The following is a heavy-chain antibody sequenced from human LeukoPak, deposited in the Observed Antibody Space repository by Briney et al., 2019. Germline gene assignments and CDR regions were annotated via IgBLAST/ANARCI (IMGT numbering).Heavy chain of an antibody. Sequence: GGSLRLSCAASGFTFSSYSMNWVRQAPGKGLEWVSSISSSSSYIYYADSVKGRFTISRDNAKNSLYLQMNSLRAEDTAVYYCARDRERSPGWFDPWGQGTLVTVSS. CDR2: ISSSSSYI. D-gene: IGHD1-26*01. V-gene: IGHV3-21*01. CDR3: ARDRERSPGWFDP. J-gene: IGHJ5*02. CDR1: GFTFSSYS.